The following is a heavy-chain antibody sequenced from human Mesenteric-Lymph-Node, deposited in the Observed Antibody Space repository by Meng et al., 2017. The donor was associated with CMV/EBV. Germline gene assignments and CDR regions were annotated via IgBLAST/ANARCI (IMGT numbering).Heavy chain of an antibody. CDR3: ARDQGSYCSSTSCYNSLVDY. D-gene: IGHD2-2*02. CDR1: GFSFSIYT. J-gene: IGHJ4*02. CDR2: NSGSGGST. Sequence: GGSLRLSCAASGFSFSIYTMSWVRQAPGKGLEWVSANSGSGGSTYYADSVKGRFTISRDNSKNTLYLQMDSLRAEDTAIYYCARDQGSYCSSTSCYNSLVDYWGPGTLVTVSS. V-gene: IGHV3-23*01.